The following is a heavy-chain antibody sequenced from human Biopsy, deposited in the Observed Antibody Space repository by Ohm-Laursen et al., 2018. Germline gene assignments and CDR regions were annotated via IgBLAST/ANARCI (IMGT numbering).Heavy chain of an antibody. CDR3: AKDRYNYAPIGGFSMDV. CDR2: IFYDGSNT. D-gene: IGHD5-18*01. Sequence: GSLRLSCTASGFTFSVYAMHWVRQAQGKGLEWVAFIFYDGSNTYYADSVKSRFTISRDNSRDTLYLQMSSLRAEDTAVYYCAKDRYNYAPIGGFSMDVWGQGTTVTVSS. V-gene: IGHV3-30*02. J-gene: IGHJ6*02. CDR1: GFTFSVYA.